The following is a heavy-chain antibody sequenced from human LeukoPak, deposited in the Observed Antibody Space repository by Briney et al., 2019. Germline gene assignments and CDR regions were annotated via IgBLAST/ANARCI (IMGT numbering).Heavy chain of an antibody. V-gene: IGHV3-9*01. J-gene: IGHJ4*02. D-gene: IGHD6-13*01. Sequence: GGCLRRSPAGPGFTFFDFSMDLVWEGPREGLGGGFGISWNSGSIGYADSVKGRFTISRDNAKNSLYLQMNSLRAEDTALYYCAKDRGNIAAAGTELDYWGQGTLVTVSS. CDR2: ISWNSGSI. CDR1: GFTFFDFS. CDR3: AKDRGNIAAAGTELDY.